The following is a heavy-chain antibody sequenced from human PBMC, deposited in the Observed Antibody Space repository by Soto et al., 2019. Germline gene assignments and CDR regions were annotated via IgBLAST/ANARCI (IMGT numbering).Heavy chain of an antibody. Sequence: GGSLRLSCAASGFTFSSYGMHWVRQAPGKGLEWVAVISYDGSNKYYADSVKGRFTISRDNSKNTLYLQMNSLRAEDTAVYYCAKGAAREECLDYWGQGTLVTVSS. CDR2: ISYDGSNK. CDR3: AKGAAREECLDY. J-gene: IGHJ4*02. D-gene: IGHD3-3*01. V-gene: IGHV3-30*18. CDR1: GFTFSSYG.